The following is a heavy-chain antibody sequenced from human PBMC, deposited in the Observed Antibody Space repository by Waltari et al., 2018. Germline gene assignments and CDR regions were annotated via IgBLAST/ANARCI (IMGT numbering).Heavy chain of an antibody. CDR3: ARGRGALAPRYYYYMDV. J-gene: IGHJ6*03. CDR2: INHSGST. CDR1: GGSFSGYY. Sequence: QVQLQQWGAGLLKPSETLSLTCAVYGGSFSGYYWSWIRQPPGKGLEWIGEINHSGSTNYNPSLKSRVTRSVDTSKNQFSLKLSAVTAADTAVYYCARGRGALAPRYYYYMDVWGKGTTVTVSS. V-gene: IGHV4-34*01.